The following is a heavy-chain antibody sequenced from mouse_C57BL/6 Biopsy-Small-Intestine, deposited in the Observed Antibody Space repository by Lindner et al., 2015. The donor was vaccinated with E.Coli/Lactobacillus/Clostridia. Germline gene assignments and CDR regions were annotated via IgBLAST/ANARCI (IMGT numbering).Heavy chain of an antibody. CDR2: INTGSDII. CDR1: GFTFSDYG. Sequence: VQLQEVWGGLVKPGGSLKLSCAASGFTFSDYGMHWVRQAPEKGLEWVAYINTGSDIIYYADTVKGRFTISRDNAENTLFLQMTSLRSEDTAMYYCARGFDYWGQGTTLTVSS. V-gene: IGHV5-17*01. J-gene: IGHJ2*01. CDR3: ARGFDY.